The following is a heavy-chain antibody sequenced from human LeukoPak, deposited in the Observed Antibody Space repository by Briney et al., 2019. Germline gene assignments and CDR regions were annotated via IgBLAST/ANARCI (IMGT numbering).Heavy chain of an antibody. V-gene: IGHV1-18*01. CDR1: GYTFTSYG. CDR3: ARGPSLLLWFGELPPGHFDY. D-gene: IGHD3-10*01. J-gene: IGHJ4*02. CDR2: ISAYNGNT. Sequence: ASVKVSCKASGYTFTSYGISWVRQAPGQGLEWMGWISAYNGNTNYAQRLQGRVTMTTDTSTSTAYMVLRSLRSDDTAVYYCARGPSLLLWFGELPPGHFDYWGQGTLVTVSS.